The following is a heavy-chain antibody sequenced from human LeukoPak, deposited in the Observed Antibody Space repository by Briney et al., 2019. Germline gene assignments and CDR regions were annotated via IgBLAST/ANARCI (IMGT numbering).Heavy chain of an antibody. CDR1: GFTFSSYA. D-gene: IGHD4-17*01. J-gene: IGHJ5*02. V-gene: IGHV3-30*04. CDR3: ARDGDYDAYNWFDP. Sequence: GGSLRLSCAASGFTFSSYAMHWVRQAPGKGLEWVAVISCDGSNKYCADSVKGRFTISRDNSKNTLYLQMNSLRAEDTAVYYCARDGDYDAYNWFDPWGQGTLVTVSS. CDR2: ISCDGSNK.